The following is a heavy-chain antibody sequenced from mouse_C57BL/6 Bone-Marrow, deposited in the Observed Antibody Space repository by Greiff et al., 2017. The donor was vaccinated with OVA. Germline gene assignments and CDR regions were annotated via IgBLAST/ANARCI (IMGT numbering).Heavy chain of an antibody. CDR2: IDPANGNT. D-gene: IGHD2-4*01. J-gene: IGHJ2*01. CDR1: GFTIKNTY. V-gene: IGHV14-3*01. CDR3: ARDDYDYFDY. Sequence: EVKLVESVAELVRPGASVKLSCTASGFTIKNTYMHWVKQRPEQGLEWIGRIDPANGNTKYAPKFQGKATITADTSSNTAYLQLSSLTSEDTAIYYCARDDYDYFDYWGQGTTLTVSS.